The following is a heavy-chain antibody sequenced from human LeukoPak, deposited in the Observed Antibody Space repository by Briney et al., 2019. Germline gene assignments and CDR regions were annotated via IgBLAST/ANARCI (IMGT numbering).Heavy chain of an antibody. CDR3: ARGGYFDWLTNAFDI. V-gene: IGHV4-61*02. D-gene: IGHD3-9*01. CDR1: GDSISSGSYY. CDR2: VHTSGST. J-gene: IGHJ3*02. Sequence: SETLSLTCTVSGDSISSGSYYWSWIRQPAGKGLEWLGRVHTSGSTNYNPSLKSRLTISVDTSKNQFSLKLSSVTAADTAVYYCARGGYFDWLTNAFDIWGQGTMVTVSS.